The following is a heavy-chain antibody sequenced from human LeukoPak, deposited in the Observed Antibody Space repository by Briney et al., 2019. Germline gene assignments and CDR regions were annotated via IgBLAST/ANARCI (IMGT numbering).Heavy chain of an antibody. Sequence: GGSLRLSCAASGFTFSSYAMHWVRQAPGKGLEWVAVISYDGSNKYYADSVKGRFTISRDNSKNTLYLQMSSLRAEDTAVYYCARTPIAARQIDYWGQGTLVTVPS. J-gene: IGHJ4*02. CDR2: ISYDGSNK. CDR3: ARTPIAARQIDY. D-gene: IGHD6-6*01. V-gene: IGHV3-30-3*01. CDR1: GFTFSSYA.